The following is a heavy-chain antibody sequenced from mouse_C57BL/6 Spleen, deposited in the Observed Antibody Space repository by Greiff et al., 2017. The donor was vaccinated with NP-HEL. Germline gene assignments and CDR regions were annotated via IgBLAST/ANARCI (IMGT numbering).Heavy chain of an antibody. V-gene: IGHV1-22*01. CDR2: INPNNGGT. J-gene: IGHJ4*01. CDR1: GYTFTDYN. CDR3: ASTPFDYGRDYAMDY. Sequence: EVQLQQSGPELVKPGASVKMSCKASGYTFTDYNMHWVKQSHGKSLEWIGYINPNNGGTSYNQKFKGKATLTVNKSSSTAYMELRSLTSEDSAVYYCASTPFDYGRDYAMDYWGQGTSVTVSS. D-gene: IGHD1-1*01.